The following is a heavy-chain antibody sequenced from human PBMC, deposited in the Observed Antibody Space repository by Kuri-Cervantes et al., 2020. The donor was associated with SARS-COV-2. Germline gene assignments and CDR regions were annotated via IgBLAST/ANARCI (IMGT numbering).Heavy chain of an antibody. CDR3: ARQADLLLGNDNYGWDY. CDR2: LDTSGST. J-gene: IGHJ4*02. CDR1: GGSISSHY. D-gene: IGHD3-22*01. V-gene: IGHV4-4*09. Sequence: ESLKISCTVSGGSISSHYWSWIRQPPGKGLEWIGHLDTSGSTTYNPSLRGRVTISLDPSNNQVSLSLTSTTAADTAVYYCARQADLLLGNDNYGWDYWGQGTRGTVSS.